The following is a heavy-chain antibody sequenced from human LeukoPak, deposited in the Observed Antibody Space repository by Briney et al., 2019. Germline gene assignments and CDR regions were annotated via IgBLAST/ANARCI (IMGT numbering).Heavy chain of an antibody. D-gene: IGHD6-13*01. CDR1: GFTFSSYG. V-gene: IGHV3-30*03. Sequence: PGGSLRLSCAASGFTFSSYGMHWVRQAPGKGLEWVAVISYDGSNKYHADSVKGRFTISRDNSKNTLYLQMNSLGTEDTAVYYCARDSSRWYRRGGFDYWGQGTLVTVSS. CDR3: ARDSSRWYRRGGFDY. CDR2: ISYDGSNK. J-gene: IGHJ4*02.